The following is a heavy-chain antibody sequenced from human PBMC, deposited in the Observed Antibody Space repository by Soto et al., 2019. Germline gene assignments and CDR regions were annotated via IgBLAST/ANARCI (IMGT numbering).Heavy chain of an antibody. CDR1: GGSISSYY. D-gene: IGHD3-22*01. CDR3: ARALDYYDSSGTGSMYFDY. J-gene: IGHJ4*02. Sequence: SETLSLTCTVSGGSISSYYWSWIRQPPGKGLEWIGYIYYSGSTNYNPSLKSRVNISVDTSKNQFSLKLSSVTAADTAVYYCARALDYYDSSGTGSMYFDYWGQGTLVTVSS. V-gene: IGHV4-59*01. CDR2: IYYSGST.